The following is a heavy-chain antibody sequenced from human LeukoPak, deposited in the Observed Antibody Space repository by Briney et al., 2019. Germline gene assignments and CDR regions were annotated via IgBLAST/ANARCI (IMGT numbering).Heavy chain of an antibody. J-gene: IGHJ4*02. CDR1: GFTFSGYW. Sequence: GGSLRLSCVASGFTFSGYWMHWVRQPPGKGLVWVSRINSDGTSTNYADSVKGRFTFSRDNAKNTLFLQMNSLRAEDTAVYYCARGGIRFIDYWGQGTLVTVSS. D-gene: IGHD3-10*01. V-gene: IGHV3-74*01. CDR2: INSDGTST. CDR3: ARGGIRFIDY.